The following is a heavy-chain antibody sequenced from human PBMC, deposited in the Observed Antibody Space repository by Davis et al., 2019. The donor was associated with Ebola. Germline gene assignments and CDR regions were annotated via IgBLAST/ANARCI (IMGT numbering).Heavy chain of an antibody. D-gene: IGHD5-24*01. Sequence: MPSETLSLTCTVSGGSVGSDYWSWIRQSPGKGLEWIAFISNGGRTIYNPSLRGRVTISIDTSKNQFSLKLRSVTAADTAVYYCGRDGYNFSFFDYWGQGTLVTVSS. CDR3: GRDGYNFSFFDY. CDR1: GGSVGSDY. J-gene: IGHJ4*02. CDR2: ISNGGRT. V-gene: IGHV4-59*02.